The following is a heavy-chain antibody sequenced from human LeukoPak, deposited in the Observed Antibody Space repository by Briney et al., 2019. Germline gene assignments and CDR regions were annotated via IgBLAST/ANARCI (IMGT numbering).Heavy chain of an antibody. CDR1: RYSFISYY. CDR2: INPIGGST. CDR3: AREIDY. J-gene: IGHJ4*02. Sequence: ASVKVSCEASRYSFISYYMHWVRQAPGQGGEWMGIINPIGGSTRYAQKFQGRVTMTRDTSTSTVYMELSSLRSEDTAVYYCAREIDYWGQGTLVTVSS. V-gene: IGHV1-46*01.